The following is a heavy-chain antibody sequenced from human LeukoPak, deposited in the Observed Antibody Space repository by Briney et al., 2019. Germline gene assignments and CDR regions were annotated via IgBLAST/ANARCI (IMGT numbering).Heavy chain of an antibody. CDR2: IYYSGST. D-gene: IGHD2-8*01. CDR3: AREVNGNWFDP. CDR1: GGSISSYY. Sequence: SETLSLTCTVSGGSISSYYWSWLRQPPGKGLEGIGYIYYSGSTNYNPSLTSRVTISVDTSKSQFSLKLSSVTAADTAVYYCAREVNGNWFDPWGQGTLVTVSS. J-gene: IGHJ5*02. V-gene: IGHV4-59*01.